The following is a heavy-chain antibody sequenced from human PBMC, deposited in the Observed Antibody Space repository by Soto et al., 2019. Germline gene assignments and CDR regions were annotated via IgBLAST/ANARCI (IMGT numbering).Heavy chain of an antibody. CDR1: GYTFTSYG. CDR3: ARVGGGLASLGYYGMDV. V-gene: IGHV1-2*04. J-gene: IGHJ6*02. CDR2: INPNSGGT. Sequence: GASVKVSCKASGYTFTSYGISWVRQAPGQGLEWMGWINPNSGGTNYAQRFQGWVTMTRDRSISTAYMELSRLKSDATAVYYCARVGGGLASLGYYGMDVWGQGTTVTVSS. D-gene: IGHD3-10*01.